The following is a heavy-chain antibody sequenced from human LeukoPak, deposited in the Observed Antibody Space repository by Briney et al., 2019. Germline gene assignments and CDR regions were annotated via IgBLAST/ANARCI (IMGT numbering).Heavy chain of an antibody. D-gene: IGHD5-24*01. V-gene: IGHV3-49*03. CDR1: GFTFGDCI. CDR2: IRTKPHGGTR. Sequence: GGSLRLSCTTSGFTFGDCIMSWFRQAPGKGLEWVGFIRTKPHGGTREYAASVKGRFSISRDDSKSIAYLQMNSLKIEDTAVYYCTRGGMAPDYWGRGTLVTVSS. J-gene: IGHJ4*02. CDR3: TRGGMAPDY.